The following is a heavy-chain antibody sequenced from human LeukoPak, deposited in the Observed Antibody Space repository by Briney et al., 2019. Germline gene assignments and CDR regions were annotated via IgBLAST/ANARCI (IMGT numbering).Heavy chain of an antibody. Sequence: GESLKISCAASGFTFFSYEMYWVRQAPGKGLEWVSYISSSATTKYYADSVKGRFTISRDNAKSSLYLQMNSLRVDDTAVYYCAKWGASVWSGRGSFDYWGQGTLVTVSS. D-gene: IGHD6-19*01. J-gene: IGHJ4*02. V-gene: IGHV3-48*03. CDR2: ISSSATTK. CDR3: AKWGASVWSGRGSFDY. CDR1: GFTFFSYE.